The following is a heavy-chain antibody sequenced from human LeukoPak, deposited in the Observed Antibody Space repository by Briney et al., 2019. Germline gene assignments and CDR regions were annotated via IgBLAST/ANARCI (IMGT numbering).Heavy chain of an antibody. V-gene: IGHV3-53*01. CDR3: ARDQVDGNYGYYFDY. D-gene: IGHD4-17*01. CDR1: GFTVSSNY. J-gene: IGHJ4*02. CDR2: IYSGGST. Sequence: GGSLRRPCAASGFTVSSNYMSWVRQAPGKGLDSVSVIYSGGSTYYAGSVKGRFTISRDNSKNTLYLQMNSLRAEDTAVYYCARDQVDGNYGYYFDYWGQGTLVTVSS.